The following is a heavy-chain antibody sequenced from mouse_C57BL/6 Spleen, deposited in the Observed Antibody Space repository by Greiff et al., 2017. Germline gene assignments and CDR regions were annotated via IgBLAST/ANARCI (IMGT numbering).Heavy chain of an antibody. Sequence: VQLQQSVAELVRPGASVKLSCTASGFNIKNTYMHWVKQRPEQGLEWIGRIDPANGNTKYAPKFQGKATITADTSSNTAYLQPSSLTSEDTAIYYGARWGVYYDYDAWFAYWGQGTLVTVSA. CDR2: IDPANGNT. J-gene: IGHJ3*01. D-gene: IGHD2-4*01. V-gene: IGHV14-3*01. CDR3: ARWGVYYDYDAWFAY. CDR1: GFNIKNTY.